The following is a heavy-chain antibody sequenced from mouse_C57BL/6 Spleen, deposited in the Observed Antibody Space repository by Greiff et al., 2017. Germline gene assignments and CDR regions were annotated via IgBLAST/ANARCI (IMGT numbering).Heavy chain of an antibody. CDR3: TTRYGSSYTD. D-gene: IGHD1-1*01. Sequence: VQLQQSGAELVKPGASVKLSCTASGFTFKDYCMHWVQQRPEQGLEWIGRIGPEAGYTEYAPKFQGKATMTADTSSNTAYLQLRSLTSEDTAGYYCTTRYGSSYTDWGQGTTLTVSA. J-gene: IGHJ2*01. CDR1: GFTFKDYC. V-gene: IGHV14-1*01. CDR2: IGPEAGYT.